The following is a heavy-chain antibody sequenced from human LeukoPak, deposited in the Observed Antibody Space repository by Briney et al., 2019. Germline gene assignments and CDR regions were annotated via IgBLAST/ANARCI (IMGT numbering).Heavy chain of an antibody. CDR2: IYYSGST. V-gene: IGHV4-31*03. CDR1: GGSISSGGYY. D-gene: IGHD5-12*01. J-gene: IGHJ6*02. CDR3: ARGRSRDGYNFIPYYYYGMDV. Sequence: SETLSLTCTVSGGSISSGGYYWSWIRQHPGKGLEWIGYIYYSGSTYYNPSLKSRVTISVDTSKNQFSLKLSSVTAADTAVYYCARGRSRDGYNFIPYYYYGMDVWGQGTTATVSS.